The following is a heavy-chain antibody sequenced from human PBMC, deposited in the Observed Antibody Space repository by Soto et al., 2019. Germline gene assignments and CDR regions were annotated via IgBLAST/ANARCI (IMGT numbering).Heavy chain of an antibody. V-gene: IGHV2-70*11. CDR1: GFSLTTSGKC. CDR3: ARIRRIAAARSYSAMDV. J-gene: IGHJ6*02. CDR2: IDWDDDK. D-gene: IGHD6-13*01. Sequence: ESDPTLVNPTQTLTLTCTFSGFSLTTSGKCVTWIRQPPGKVPEWLARIDWDDDKYYSTSLKTRLTISKDTSKNHVVLTMTNMDPVDTATYYCARIRRIAAARSYSAMDVWGQGTTVTVSS.